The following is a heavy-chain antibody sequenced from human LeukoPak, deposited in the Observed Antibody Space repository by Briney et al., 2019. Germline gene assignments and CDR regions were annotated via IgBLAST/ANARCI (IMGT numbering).Heavy chain of an antibody. CDR2: IYRGGST. J-gene: IGHJ6*03. CDR3: ARTVQLERPVPLRNYYYMDV. CDR1: GFTISSNY. Sequence: GGSLRLSCAASGFTISSNYMSWVRQAPGKGLEWVSVIYRGGSTYYEDSVKGRFTISRDNSKNTLYLQMNSLRAEDTAVYYCARTVQLERPVPLRNYYYMDVWGKGTAVTIFS. V-gene: IGHV3-53*01. D-gene: IGHD1-1*01.